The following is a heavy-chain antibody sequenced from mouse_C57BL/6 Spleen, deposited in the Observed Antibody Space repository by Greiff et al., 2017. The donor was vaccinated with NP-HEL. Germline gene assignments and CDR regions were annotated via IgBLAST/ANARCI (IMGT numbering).Heavy chain of an antibody. CDR3: ARSPNYYGSRYYFDY. V-gene: IGHV1-76*01. Sequence: QVQLQQSGAELVRPGASVKLSCKASGYTFTDYYINWVKQRPGQGLEWIARIYPGSGNTYYNEKFKGKATLTAEKSSSTAYMQLSSLTSEDSAVYFCARSPNYYGSRYYFDYWGQGTTLTVSS. CDR2: IYPGSGNT. CDR1: GYTFTDYY. J-gene: IGHJ2*01. D-gene: IGHD1-1*01.